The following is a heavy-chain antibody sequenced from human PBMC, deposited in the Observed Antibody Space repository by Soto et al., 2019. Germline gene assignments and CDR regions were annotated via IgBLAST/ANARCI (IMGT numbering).Heavy chain of an antibody. CDR3: AHRPSRDGYNFDS. V-gene: IGHV2-5*02. Sequence: QITLKESGPTLVKRTQTLTLTCTFSGFSLSTSGVGVGWIRQPPGNALEWLALISWDDDRRSTPSLKNRLTITKDTPKNQVVLTMTHIDPEDTATYSWAHRPSRDGYNFDSWGQGILVTVAS. CDR2: ISWDDDR. J-gene: IGHJ4*02. D-gene: IGHD5-12*01. CDR1: GFSLSTSGVG.